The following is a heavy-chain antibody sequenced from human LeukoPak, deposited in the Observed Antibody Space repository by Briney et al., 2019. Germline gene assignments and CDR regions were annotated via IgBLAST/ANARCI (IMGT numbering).Heavy chain of an antibody. D-gene: IGHD1-26*01. CDR2: IYDSGST. CDR3: ARDSLGAGTVGATSGY. CDR1: GFTVSSNY. J-gene: IGHJ4*02. Sequence: GSLRLSCAASGFTVSSNYMSWVRQAPGKGLEWIGSIYDSGSTYYNPSLKSRVTISVDTSKNQFSLKLSSVTAADTAVYYCARDSLGAGTVGATSGYWGQGTLVTVSS. V-gene: IGHV4-59*05.